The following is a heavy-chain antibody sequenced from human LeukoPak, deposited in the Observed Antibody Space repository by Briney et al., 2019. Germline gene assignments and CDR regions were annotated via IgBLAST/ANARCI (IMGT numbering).Heavy chain of an antibody. CDR3: ASLPTYYYDSSGYSYFDY. D-gene: IGHD3-22*01. CDR2: INHSGST. J-gene: IGHJ4*02. CDR1: GGSFSGYY. Sequence: PSETLSLTCAVYGGSFSGYYWSWIRQPPGKGLEWIGEINHSGSTNYNPSLKSRVTISVDTSKNQFSLKLSSVTAADTAVYYCASLPTYYYDSSGYSYFDYWGQGTLVTVSP. V-gene: IGHV4-34*01.